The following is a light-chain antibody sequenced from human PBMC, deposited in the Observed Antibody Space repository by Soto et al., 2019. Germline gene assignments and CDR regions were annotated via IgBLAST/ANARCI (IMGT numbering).Light chain of an antibody. CDR3: CSYVGATTYV. V-gene: IGLV2-23*01. CDR1: SSTVGGFNV. CDR2: EGI. J-gene: IGLJ1*01. Sequence: QSALTQPASVSGSPGQSITISCTGTSSTVGGFNVVSWYQQHPGKAPKVIIYEGIERPSGVSNRFSGSNSGSTASLTISGLQAEDEADYYCCSYVGATTYVFGTGTKVTVL.